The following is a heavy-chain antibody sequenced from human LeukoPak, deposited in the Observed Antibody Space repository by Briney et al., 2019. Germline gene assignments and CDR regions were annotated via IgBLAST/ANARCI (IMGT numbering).Heavy chain of an antibody. V-gene: IGHV4-34*01. CDR3: ARAIAAPLSYYYYYMDV. D-gene: IGHD6-13*01. J-gene: IGHJ6*03. CDR2: INHSGST. CDR1: GGSFSGYY. Sequence: SETLSLTCAVYGGSFSGYYWSWIRQPPGKGLEWIGEINHSGSTNYNPSLKSRVTISVDTSKNQFSLKLSSVTAADTAVYYCARAIAAPLSYYYYYMDVWGKGTTVTVSS.